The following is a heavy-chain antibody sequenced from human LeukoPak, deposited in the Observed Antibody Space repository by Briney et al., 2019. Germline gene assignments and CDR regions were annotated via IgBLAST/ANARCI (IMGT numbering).Heavy chain of an antibody. CDR1: GFTFSSYW. V-gene: IGHV3-7*01. D-gene: IGHD4-17*01. J-gene: IGHJ4*02. CDR2: IKQDGSEK. CDR3: ARDRDAQTVTTRGVFDY. Sequence: PGGSLRLSCAASGFTFSSYWMSWVRQAPGKGLEWVANIKQDGSEKYYVDSVKGRFTISRDNAKNSLYLQMNSLRAEDTAVYYCARDRDAQTVTTRGVFDYWGQGTLVTVSS.